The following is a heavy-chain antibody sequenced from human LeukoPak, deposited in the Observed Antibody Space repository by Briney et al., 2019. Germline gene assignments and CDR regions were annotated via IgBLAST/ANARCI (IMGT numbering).Heavy chain of an antibody. D-gene: IGHD5-24*01. Sequence: GGSLRLSCAASGFTFSDYYMTWIRQAPGKGLEWVSYTSSSGRTIYYADSVKGRFTISRDNAKSSLFLQMNSLRAEDTAVYYCARQREMTTIFTALGYWGQGTLVTVSS. V-gene: IGHV3-11*01. CDR3: ARQREMTTIFTALGY. CDR1: GFTFSDYY. CDR2: TSSSGRTI. J-gene: IGHJ4*02.